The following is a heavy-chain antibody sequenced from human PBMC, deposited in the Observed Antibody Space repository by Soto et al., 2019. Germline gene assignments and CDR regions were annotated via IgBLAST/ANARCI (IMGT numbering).Heavy chain of an antibody. CDR1: GDSVSSNSAA. CDR3: ARDSQRANPYYFDY. CDR2: TYYRSTWYN. V-gene: IGHV6-1*01. D-gene: IGHD1-26*01. Sequence: SQTLSLTCAISGDSVSSNSAAWNWIRQSPSRGLEWLGRTYYRSTWYNDYALSVKSRMTINPDTSKNQFSLQLNSVTPEDTAVYYCARDSQRANPYYFDYWGQGTLVTVSS. J-gene: IGHJ4*02.